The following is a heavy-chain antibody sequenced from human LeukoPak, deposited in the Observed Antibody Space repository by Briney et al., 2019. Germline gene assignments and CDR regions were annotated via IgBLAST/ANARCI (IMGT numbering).Heavy chain of an antibody. J-gene: IGHJ4*02. V-gene: IGHV4-34*01. CDR3: ARVSRTYSSGWYPWYFDR. D-gene: IGHD6-19*01. Sequence: RASETLSLTCAVYGGSFSGYYWNWIRQPPGKGLEWIGEINHSGSTNYNPSLKSRVTISVDTSKNQFSLKLSSVTAADTAVYYCARVSRTYSSGWYPWYFDRWGQGTLVTVSS. CDR1: GGSFSGYY. CDR2: INHSGST.